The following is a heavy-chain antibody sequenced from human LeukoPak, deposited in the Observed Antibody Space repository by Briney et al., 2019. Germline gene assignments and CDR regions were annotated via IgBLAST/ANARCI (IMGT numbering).Heavy chain of an antibody. CDR3: ARGGWVRGVITRNGLDY. J-gene: IGHJ4*02. CDR2: INPNSGGT. Sequence: GASVKVSCKASGYTFTGYYMHWVRQAPGQGLEWMGWINPNSGGTNYAQKFQGRVTMTRDTSISTAYMDLSSLRSDDTAVYYCARGGWVRGVITRNGLDYWGQGTLVTVSS. CDR1: GYTFTGYY. D-gene: IGHD3-10*01. V-gene: IGHV1-2*02.